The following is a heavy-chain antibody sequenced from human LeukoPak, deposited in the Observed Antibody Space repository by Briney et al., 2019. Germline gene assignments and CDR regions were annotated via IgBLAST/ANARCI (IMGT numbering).Heavy chain of an antibody. Sequence: EASVKLSCKASGGTFSSYAISWVRQAPGQGLEWMGRIIPIFGTANYAQKFQGRVTITTDESTSTAYMELSSLRSEDTAVYYCARGPGYCSGGSCYSGLAEYFQHWSQGTLVTVSS. CDR2: IIPIFGTA. CDR3: ARGPGYCSGGSCYSGLAEYFQH. CDR1: GGTFSSYA. J-gene: IGHJ1*01. D-gene: IGHD2-15*01. V-gene: IGHV1-69*05.